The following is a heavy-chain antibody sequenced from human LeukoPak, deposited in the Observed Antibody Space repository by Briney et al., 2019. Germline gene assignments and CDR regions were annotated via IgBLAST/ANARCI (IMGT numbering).Heavy chain of an antibody. V-gene: IGHV3-73*01. CDR3: MARGDSYDLFDY. D-gene: IGHD3-16*01. CDR2: IRSKANNYAT. Sequence: GESLRLSCAASGFTFSSYSMNWVRQASGTGLEWVARIRSKANNYATGYAESVKGRFTISRDDSTNMAYLQMNSLKTDDTAVYYCMARGDSYDLFDYWGQGTLVTVSS. CDR1: GFTFSSYS. J-gene: IGHJ4*02.